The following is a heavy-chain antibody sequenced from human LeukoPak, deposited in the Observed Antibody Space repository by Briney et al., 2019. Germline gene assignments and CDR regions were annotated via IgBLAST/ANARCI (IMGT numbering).Heavy chain of an antibody. D-gene: IGHD3-10*01. Sequence: GSSVKVSCKASGGTFSSYAISWVRQAPGQGLEWMGGFDPEDGETIYAQKFQGRVTMTEDTSTDTAYMELSSLRSEDTAVYYCATDPYYGSGNDYWGQGTLVTVSS. CDR3: ATDPYYGSGNDY. CDR1: GGTFSSYA. J-gene: IGHJ4*02. CDR2: FDPEDGET. V-gene: IGHV1-24*01.